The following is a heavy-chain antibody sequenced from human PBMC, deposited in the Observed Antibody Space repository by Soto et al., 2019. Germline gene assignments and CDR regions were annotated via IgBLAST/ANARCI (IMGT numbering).Heavy chain of an antibody. V-gene: IGHV3-7*05. CDR1: GFIFSNYW. D-gene: IGHD5-18*01. CDR3: ARQAHGYSYGYDRGDFDY. CDR2: IKQAGSEK. Sequence: EVQLVESGGGLVQPGGSLRLSCAASGFIFSNYWMTWVRQTPGKGLEWVANIKQAGSEKYYVDSVKGRFTISRDNAKNSRYLQMNSLRAEDTAVYYCARQAHGYSYGYDRGDFDYWGQGTLVTVSS. J-gene: IGHJ4*02.